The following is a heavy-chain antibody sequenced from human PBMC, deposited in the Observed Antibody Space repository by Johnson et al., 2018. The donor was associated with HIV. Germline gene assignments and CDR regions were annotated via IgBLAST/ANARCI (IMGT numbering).Heavy chain of an antibody. CDR2: ISFDGSQK. CDR3: AKSKFISNWYAFDI. J-gene: IGHJ3*02. CDR1: GFTFSSYA. Sequence: QVQLVESGGGLVQPGGSLRLSCASSGFTFSSYAMHWVRHAPCKALEWVAVISFDGSQKYQAESVKCRLNISRDSYKTPLYLQMNSLRAEDTAVYYCAKSKFISNWYAFDIWGQGTMVAVSS. D-gene: IGHD4-11*01. V-gene: IGHV3-30*04.